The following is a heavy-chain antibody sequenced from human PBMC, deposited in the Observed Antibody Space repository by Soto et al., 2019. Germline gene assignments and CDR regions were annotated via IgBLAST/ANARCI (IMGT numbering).Heavy chain of an antibody. CDR3: ARMGGYCSGGSCYPTPGDYYLAV. CDR2: IYYSGST. J-gene: IGHJ6*03. CDR1: GGSISSYY. Sequence: PSETLSLTCTVSGGSISSYYWSWIRQPPGKGLEWIGYIYYSGSTNYNPSLKSRVTISVDTSKNQFSLKLSSVTAADTAVYYCARMGGYCSGGSCYPTPGDYYLAVWGKGTTVTVSS. D-gene: IGHD2-15*01. V-gene: IGHV4-59*08.